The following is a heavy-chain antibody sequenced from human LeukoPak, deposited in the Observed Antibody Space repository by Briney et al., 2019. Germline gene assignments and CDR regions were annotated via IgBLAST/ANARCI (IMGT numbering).Heavy chain of an antibody. D-gene: IGHD5-24*01. V-gene: IGHV4-39*01. J-gene: IGHJ4*02. CDR1: GGSISSSSYY. CDR3: ARGLGWLQCGWNPTYYFDY. Sequence: SETLSLTCTVSGGSISSSSYYWGWIRQPPGKGLEWIGSIYYSGSTYYNPSLKSRVTISVDTSKNQFSLKLSSVTAADTAVYYCARGLGWLQCGWNPTYYFDYWGQGTLVTVSS. CDR2: IYYSGST.